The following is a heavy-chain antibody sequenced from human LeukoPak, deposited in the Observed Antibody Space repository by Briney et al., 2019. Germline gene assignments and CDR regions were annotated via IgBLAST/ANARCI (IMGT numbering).Heavy chain of an antibody. J-gene: IGHJ5*02. CDR3: AKDLSRAVAADWFDP. CDR2: ISDSGGST. D-gene: IGHD6-19*01. CDR1: GFTFSDYD. V-gene: IGHV3-23*01. Sequence: GGSLRLPCAASGFTFSDYDMSWVRQAPGKGLEWVSSISDSGGSTYYADSVKGRFTISRDNSKNTLYLQMTNLRAADTAVYYCAKDLSRAVAADWFDPWDQGSMVTVSS.